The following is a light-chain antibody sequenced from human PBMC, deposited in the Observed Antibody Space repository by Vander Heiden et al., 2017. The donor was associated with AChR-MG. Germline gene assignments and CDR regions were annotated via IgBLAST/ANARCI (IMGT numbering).Light chain of an antibody. CDR1: QSVSSY. Sequence: ILLTQSPATLSLSPGERATLSCRASQSVSSYLAWYQQKPGQAPRLLIYDASNRATGIPARFSGSGSGTDFTLTISSREPEDFAVYYCQQRSNWPPYTFGQGTKLEIK. V-gene: IGKV3-11*01. CDR3: QQRSNWPPYT. J-gene: IGKJ2*01. CDR2: DAS.